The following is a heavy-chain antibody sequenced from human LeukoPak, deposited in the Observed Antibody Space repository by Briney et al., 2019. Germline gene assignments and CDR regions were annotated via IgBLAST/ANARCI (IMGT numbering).Heavy chain of an antibody. CDR2: ISYDGSNK. J-gene: IGHJ4*02. CDR1: GFTFSGYG. CDR3: AKGAYDYVWGSLIDY. Sequence: GGSLRLSCAASGFTFSGYGMHWVRPAPGQGLGWVAVISYDGSNKYYADSVKGRFTISRDNSKNTLYLQMNSLRAEDTAVYYCAKGAYDYVWGSLIDYWGQGTLVTVSS. V-gene: IGHV3-30*18. D-gene: IGHD3-16*01.